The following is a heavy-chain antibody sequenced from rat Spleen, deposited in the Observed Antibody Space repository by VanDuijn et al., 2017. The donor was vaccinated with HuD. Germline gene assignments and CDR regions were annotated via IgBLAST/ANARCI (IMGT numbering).Heavy chain of an antibody. D-gene: IGHD1-2*01. CDR1: GFSLTSNG. J-gene: IGHJ2*01. CDR2: IVAGGRT. Sequence: QVQLKESGPGLMQPSETLSLTCTVSGFSLTSNGVGWVRQPLGKGLVWMGTIVAGGRTNYNSAVQSRLSISRDTSKSQVFLKMNSLQPEDTGTYYCARHGGYYSSYIYVPLFDYWGQGVMVTVSS. CDR3: ARHGGYYSSYIYVPLFDY. V-gene: IGHV2-72*01.